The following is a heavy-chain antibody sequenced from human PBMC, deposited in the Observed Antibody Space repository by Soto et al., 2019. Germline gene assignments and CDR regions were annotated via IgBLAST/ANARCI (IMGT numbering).Heavy chain of an antibody. CDR3: ARANDYGDYGDYYYGMDV. CDR2: INHSGST. Sequence: ETLSLTCAVYGGSFSGYYWSWIRQPPGKGLEWIGEINHSGSTNYNPSLKSRVTISVDTSKNQFSLKLSSVTAADTAVYYCARANDYGDYGDYYYGMDVWGQGTTVTVSS. J-gene: IGHJ6*02. CDR1: GGSFSGYY. V-gene: IGHV4-34*01. D-gene: IGHD4-17*01.